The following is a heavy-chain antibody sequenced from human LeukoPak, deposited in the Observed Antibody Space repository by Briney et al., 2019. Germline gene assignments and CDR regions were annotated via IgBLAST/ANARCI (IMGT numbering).Heavy chain of an antibody. J-gene: IGHJ4*02. D-gene: IGHD1-26*01. CDR1: GVSINSGDNS. Sequence: SETLSLTCAVSGVSINSGDNSWNWIRLPPGRGLEWIGYIYSSGNTIYNPSLKSRVTISVDTSKNQFSLKLSSVTAADTAVYYCVRDRELTYWGQGTLVTVSS. CDR3: VRDRELTY. V-gene: IGHV4-61*08. CDR2: IYSSGNT.